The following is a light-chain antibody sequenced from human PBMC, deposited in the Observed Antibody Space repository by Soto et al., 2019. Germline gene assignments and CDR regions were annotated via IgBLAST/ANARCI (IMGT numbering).Light chain of an antibody. CDR2: GVT. CDR3: SSYTSGSSHYV. Sequence: QSVLTQPASVSLSPGQSITISCTGTSSDVGAYYSVSWYQHHPGKAPKLIIYGVTNRPSGVSNRFSGSKSGNTASLTISGLQAEDEADYHCSSYTSGSSHYVFGTGTKVTVL. V-gene: IGLV2-14*01. CDR1: SSDVGAYYS. J-gene: IGLJ1*01.